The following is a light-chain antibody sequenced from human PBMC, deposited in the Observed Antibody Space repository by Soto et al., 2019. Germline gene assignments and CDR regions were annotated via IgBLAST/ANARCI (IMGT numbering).Light chain of an antibody. CDR2: EAS. CDR3: SSYTSSNSYV. Sequence: QSVLTQPASVSGSSGQSITISCTGTTSDVGGYNYVSWYQQHPGKAPKLIVFEASNRFSGSKSGNTASLTISGLQAEDEADYYCSSYTSSNSYVFGTGTKLTVL. J-gene: IGLJ1*01. CDR1: TSDVGGYNY. V-gene: IGLV2-14*01.